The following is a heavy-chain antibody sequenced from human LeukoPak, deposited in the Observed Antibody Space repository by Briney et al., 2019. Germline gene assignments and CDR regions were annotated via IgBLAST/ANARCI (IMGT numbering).Heavy chain of an antibody. J-gene: IGHJ5*02. CDR2: MYSGGDT. V-gene: IGHV3-53*01. Sequence: PGGSLRLSCAASGFTVSDNYMSWVRQAPGKGLEWVSVMYSGGDTYYANSVKGRFTFSRDISQNTLFLQMNGLTTEDTAMYYCARDAPQVPAAGVLASWGQGTLVTVSS. CDR1: GFTVSDNY. D-gene: IGHD6-13*01. CDR3: ARDAPQVPAAGVLAS.